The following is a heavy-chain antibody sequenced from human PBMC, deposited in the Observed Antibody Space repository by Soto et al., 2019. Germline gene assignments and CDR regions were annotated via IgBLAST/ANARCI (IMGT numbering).Heavy chain of an antibody. CDR3: ARDGTTVTPSGQPRFDY. CDR1: GFTFSSYG. J-gene: IGHJ4*02. Sequence: GGSLRLSCAASGFTFSSYGMHWVRQAPGKGLEWVAVIWYDGSNKYYADSVKGRFTISRDNSKNTLYLQMNSLRAEDTAVYYCARDGTTVTPSGQPRFDYWGQGTLVTVSS. D-gene: IGHD4-17*01. V-gene: IGHV3-33*01. CDR2: IWYDGSNK.